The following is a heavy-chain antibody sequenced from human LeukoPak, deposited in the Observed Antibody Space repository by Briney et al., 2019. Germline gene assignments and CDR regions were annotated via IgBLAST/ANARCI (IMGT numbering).Heavy chain of an antibody. CDR3: AKGHGDYIPSNYLDS. J-gene: IGHJ4*02. Sequence: PGGSPRLSCAASGFTFSGYAMSWVRQAPGKGLEWVSSISGSSDRTYYADSVRGRFTISRDNAKNTLSLQMNSLTAEDTAVYFCAKGHGDYIPSNYLDSWGQGTLVTVSS. D-gene: IGHD4-17*01. V-gene: IGHV3-23*01. CDR2: ISGSSDRT. CDR1: GFTFSGYA.